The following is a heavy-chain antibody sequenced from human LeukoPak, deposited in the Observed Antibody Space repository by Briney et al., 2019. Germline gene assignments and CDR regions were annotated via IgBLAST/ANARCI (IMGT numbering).Heavy chain of an antibody. D-gene: IGHD1-26*01. J-gene: IGHJ4*02. CDR3: ARGGELLRPADY. CDR1: GFIFGDYN. Sequence: PGGSLRLSCAAFGFIFGDYNMNWVRQVPGKGLEWISYMSSTSTTIFYADSVKGRFTISRDNAKNSLYLQMNSLRAEDTAVYFCARGGELLRPADYWGQGTLVTVSS. CDR2: MSSTSTTI. V-gene: IGHV3-48*01.